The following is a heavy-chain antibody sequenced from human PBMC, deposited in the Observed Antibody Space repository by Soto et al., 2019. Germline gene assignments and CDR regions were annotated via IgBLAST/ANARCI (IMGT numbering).Heavy chain of an antibody. Sequence: QITLKESGPTLVKPTQTLTLTCTFSGFSLSTSGVGVGWIRQPPGKALECLALIYWDDDKRYSPSLKSRLTITKDTSKNQVVLTMTNMHPVDTATYYCAHRLCDNSCYRDVRYFDFWGQGTLVTVGS. V-gene: IGHV2-5*02. CDR2: IYWDDDK. D-gene: IGHD2-15*01. CDR1: GFSLSTSGVG. CDR3: AHRLCDNSCYRDVRYFDF. J-gene: IGHJ4*02.